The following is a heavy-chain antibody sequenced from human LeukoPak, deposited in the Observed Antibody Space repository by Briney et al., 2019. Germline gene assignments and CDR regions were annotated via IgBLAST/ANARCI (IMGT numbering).Heavy chain of an antibody. D-gene: IGHD6-13*01. CDR3: ARERVSYMDV. Sequence: GGSLRLSCAASGFTFSSYAMHWVRQAPGKGLEWVAVISYDGSNKYYADSVKGRFTISRDNSKNTLYLQMNSLRAEDTAVYYCARERVSYMDVWGKGTTVTVSS. CDR2: ISYDGSNK. J-gene: IGHJ6*03. V-gene: IGHV3-30*04. CDR1: GFTFSSYA.